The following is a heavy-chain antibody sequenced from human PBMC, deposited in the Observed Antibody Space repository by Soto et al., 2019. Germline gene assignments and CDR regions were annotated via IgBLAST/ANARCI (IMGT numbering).Heavy chain of an antibody. D-gene: IGHD2-15*01. J-gene: IGHJ4*02. V-gene: IGHV3-23*01. CDR1: GFTFSSYA. Sequence: GGSLRLSCAASGFTFSSYAMSWVRQAPGKGLEWFSAIIVSGGSSYYADSVKGRLTISRDNSKNTLYLQMNSLRAEDTAVYYCARFDIVVVVAATLFDYWGQGTLVTVSS. CDR2: IIVSGGSS. CDR3: ARFDIVVVVAATLFDY.